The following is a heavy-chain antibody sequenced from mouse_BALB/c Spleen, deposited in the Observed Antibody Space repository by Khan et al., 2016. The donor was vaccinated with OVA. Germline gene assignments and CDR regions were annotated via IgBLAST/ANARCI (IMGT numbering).Heavy chain of an antibody. CDR1: GYTFTDYA. J-gene: IGHJ4*01. D-gene: IGHD1-2*01. Sequence: QVQLKQSGPEVVRPGVSVTISCKGSGYTFTDYALHWVKQSRAKSLEWIGIISTYNVNTYYNQKFQGKATMTVDKSSSTAYMELARLTSEDSAIYYCARGCFLLRLRAIDYLCQGASVTVSS. CDR2: ISTYNVNT. CDR3: ARGCFLLRLRAIDY. V-gene: IGHV1S137*01.